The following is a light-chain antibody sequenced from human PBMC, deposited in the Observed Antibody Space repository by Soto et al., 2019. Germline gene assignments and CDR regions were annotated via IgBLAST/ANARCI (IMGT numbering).Light chain of an antibody. V-gene: IGKV1-5*03. CDR2: KAS. CDR3: QHYNSSSEA. J-gene: IGKJ1*01. Sequence: DIEITQSPSTLSGSVGDRVTITCRASQTISSWLAWYQQTTGKAPKLLIYKASTLKSGVPSRFRGTGSGTEFTLTISSLQPDDFATYYCQHYNSSSEAFGQGTKVDIK. CDR1: QTISSW.